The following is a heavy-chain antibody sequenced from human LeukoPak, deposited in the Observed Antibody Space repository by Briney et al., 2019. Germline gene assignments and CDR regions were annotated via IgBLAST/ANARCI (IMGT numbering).Heavy chain of an antibody. J-gene: IGHJ4*02. Sequence: SETLSLTCTVSGGSITNINYYWGWIRQPPGKGLEWIGSIYYSGSTYYNPSLKSRVTISITSNNQFSLKLNSVTAADTAVYYCAREGYCSGGTCYGWIPIDYWGQGTLVTVSS. CDR2: IYYSGST. D-gene: IGHD2-15*01. CDR1: GGSITNINYY. V-gene: IGHV4-39*07. CDR3: AREGYCSGGTCYGWIPIDY.